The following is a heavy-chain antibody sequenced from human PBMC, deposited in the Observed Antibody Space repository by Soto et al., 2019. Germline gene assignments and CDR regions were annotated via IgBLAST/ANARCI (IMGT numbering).Heavy chain of an antibody. V-gene: IGHV3-30*18. CDR2: ISDEGSNK. CDR3: AKEHLNFWYYFDY. D-gene: IGHD3-3*01. J-gene: IGHJ4*02. Sequence: GGSLRLSCAASGFTFSSYGMHWVRQAPGKGLEWVAVISDEGSNKYYADSVKGRFTISRDNSKNTLYLQMNSLRAEDTAVYYCAKEHLNFWYYFDYWGQGTLVTVSS. CDR1: GFTFSSYG.